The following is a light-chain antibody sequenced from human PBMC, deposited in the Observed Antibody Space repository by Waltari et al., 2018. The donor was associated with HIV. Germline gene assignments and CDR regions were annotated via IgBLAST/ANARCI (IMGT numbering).Light chain of an antibody. CDR2: LNSDGSH. CDR3: QPWGGGRWV. CDR1: FGNNNYA. Sequence: QLVLTQSPSASASLGASVKLTCSLGFGNNNYAIAWHQQQPGKGPRFLMKLNSDGSHTKGDGVLVRFACSSAGAERYLTSASLQSEDEADDDCQPWGGGRWVFGGGTKLTVL. V-gene: IGLV4-69*01. J-gene: IGLJ3*02.